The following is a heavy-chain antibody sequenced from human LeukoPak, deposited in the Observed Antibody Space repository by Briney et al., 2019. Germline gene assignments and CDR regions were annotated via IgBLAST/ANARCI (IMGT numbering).Heavy chain of an antibody. J-gene: IGHJ4*02. CDR3: ARDGSQLLSPYYFDY. Sequence: XGXGLXXVXXIWYDGSNKYYADSVKGRFTISRDNSKNTLYLQMNSLRAEDTAVYYCARDGSQLLSPYYFDYWGQGTLVTVSS. D-gene: IGHD2-2*01. V-gene: IGHV3-33*01. CDR2: IWYDGSNK.